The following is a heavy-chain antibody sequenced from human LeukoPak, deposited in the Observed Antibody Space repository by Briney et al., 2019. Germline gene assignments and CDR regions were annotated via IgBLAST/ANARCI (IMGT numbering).Heavy chain of an antibody. D-gene: IGHD4-17*01. CDR2: IKSSDNSA. Sequence: GGSLRLSCTASGFTFATYAMSWVRQAPGKGLEWVAAIKSSDNSAYYTDSVKGRFTISRDNSKNTLFLQMNSLRAEDTAVHYCAKVVGDFNFWGQGTLVTVSS. CDR3: AKVVGDFNF. V-gene: IGHV3-23*01. J-gene: IGHJ4*02. CDR1: GFTFATYA.